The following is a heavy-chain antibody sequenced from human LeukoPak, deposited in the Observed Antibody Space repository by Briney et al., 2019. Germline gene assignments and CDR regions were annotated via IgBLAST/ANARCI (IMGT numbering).Heavy chain of an antibody. V-gene: IGHV3-7*01. J-gene: IGHJ3*01. CDR2: IKKGGSEG. CDR1: GCIHNKYL. D-gene: IGHD4-11*01. Sequence: GWSLTLSCPASGCIHNKYLMNWVRQPAGRGLEWVANIKKGGSEGSYLDSVNGQFTVSRDNAKNSLFLQMNSLRGEDTAVYYCARSNPSKNALDLWGQGTMVTISS. CDR3: ARSNPSKNALDL.